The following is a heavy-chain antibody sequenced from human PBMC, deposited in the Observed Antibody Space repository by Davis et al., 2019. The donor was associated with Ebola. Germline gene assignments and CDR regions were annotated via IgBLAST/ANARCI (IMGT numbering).Heavy chain of an antibody. D-gene: IGHD3-22*01. J-gene: IGHJ4*02. CDR2: ISYNGGST. Sequence: GESLKISCSASGFTFTTYAMHWVRQAPGKGLEYISAISYNGGSTYYADSVKGRFTISRDNSKNTLYLQMNSLRAEDTAVYYCASTDYYDSSGYYYATYYFDYWGQGTLVTASS. V-gene: IGHV3-64*04. CDR3: ASTDYYDSSGYYYATYYFDY. CDR1: GFTFTTYA.